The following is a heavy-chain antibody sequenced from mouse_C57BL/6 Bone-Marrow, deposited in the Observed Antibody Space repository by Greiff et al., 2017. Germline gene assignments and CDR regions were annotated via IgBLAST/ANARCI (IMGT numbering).Heavy chain of an antibody. CDR1: GFTFTDYY. Sequence: EVKVVESGGGLVQPGGSLSLSCAASGFTFTDYYMSWVRQPPGKALEWLGFIRNKANGYTTEYSASVKGRFTISRDNSQSILYLQMNALRAEDSATYYCARSHYYGCSPDYWGQGTTLTVSS. J-gene: IGHJ2*01. D-gene: IGHD1-1*01. CDR3: ARSHYYGCSPDY. CDR2: IRNKANGYTT. V-gene: IGHV7-3*01.